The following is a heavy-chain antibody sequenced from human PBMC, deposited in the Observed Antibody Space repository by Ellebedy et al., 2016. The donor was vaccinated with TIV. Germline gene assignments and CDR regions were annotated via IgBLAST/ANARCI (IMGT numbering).Heavy chain of an antibody. D-gene: IGHD2-21*02. V-gene: IGHV3-49*03. CDR1: GFTFGDYA. CDR3: VGGYCGGDCYPYGMDV. CDR2: IRSKAYGGTT. J-gene: IGHJ6*02. Sequence: GGSLRLSXTASGFTFGDYAMSWFRQAPGKGLEWVGFIRSKAYGGTTEYAASVKGRFTISRDDSKSIAYLQMNSLKTEDTAVYYCVGGYCGGDCYPYGMDVWGQGTTVTVSS.